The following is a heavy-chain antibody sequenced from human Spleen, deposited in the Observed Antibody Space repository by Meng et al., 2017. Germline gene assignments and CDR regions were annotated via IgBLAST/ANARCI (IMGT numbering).Heavy chain of an antibody. Sequence: GGSLRLSCKGSGYSFTSYWIGWVRQMPGKGLEWMGIIYPGDSDTRYSPSFQGQVTISADKSISTAYLQWSSLKASDTAMYYCARRRGAVAADHVDYWGQGTLVTVSS. D-gene: IGHD6-19*01. J-gene: IGHJ4*02. CDR2: IYPGDSDT. CDR3: ARRRGAVAADHVDY. V-gene: IGHV5-51*01. CDR1: GYSFTSYW.